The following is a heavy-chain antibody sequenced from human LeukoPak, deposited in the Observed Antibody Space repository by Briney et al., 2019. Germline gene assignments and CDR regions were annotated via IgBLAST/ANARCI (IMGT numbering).Heavy chain of an antibody. Sequence: ASVKVSCKASGYTFTSYDINWLRQATGQGLEWMGWMNPNSGNTGYAQKFQGRVTMTRNTSISTAYMELSSLRSEDTAVYYCARSDETYYYDSSGYYALDWGQGTLVTVSS. CDR1: GYTFTSYD. V-gene: IGHV1-8*01. CDR3: ARSDETYYYDSSGYYALD. D-gene: IGHD3-22*01. CDR2: MNPNSGNT. J-gene: IGHJ4*02.